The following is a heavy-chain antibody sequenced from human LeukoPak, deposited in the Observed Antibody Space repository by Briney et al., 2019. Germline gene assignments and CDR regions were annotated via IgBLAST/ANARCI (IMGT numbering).Heavy chain of an antibody. V-gene: IGHV4-61*02. D-gene: IGHD6-13*01. CDR3: AREGIAAAGTDY. Sequence: SETLSLTCTVSGSSISSGSYYWSWIRQPAGKGLEWIGRIYTSGSTNYNPSLKSRVTISVDTSKNQFSLKLSSVTAADTAVYYCAREGIAAAGTDYWGQGTLVTVSS. CDR2: IYTSGST. CDR1: GSSISSGSYY. J-gene: IGHJ4*02.